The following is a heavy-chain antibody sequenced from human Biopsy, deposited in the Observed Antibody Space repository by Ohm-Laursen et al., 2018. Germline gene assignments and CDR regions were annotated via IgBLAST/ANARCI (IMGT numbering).Heavy chain of an antibody. V-gene: IGHV3-11*01. CDR3: ARELGNGMDV. Sequence: SLILSCAASGFTFSDYYINWIRQAPGKGLEWFSFITNTGRTVYADSVKGRFTISGDNADNSLHLQMKSLRAEDTAVYYCARELGNGMDVGGQGTPVTVAS. CDR1: GFTFSDYY. J-gene: IGHJ6*02. CDR2: ITNTGRTV.